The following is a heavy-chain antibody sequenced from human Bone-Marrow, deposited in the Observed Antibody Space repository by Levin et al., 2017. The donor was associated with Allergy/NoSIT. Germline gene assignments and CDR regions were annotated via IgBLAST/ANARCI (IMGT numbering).Heavy chain of an antibody. CDR3: ARLAYSGDY. CDR1: GYTFATKW. V-gene: IGHV5-51*01. J-gene: IGHJ4*02. CDR2: IYPGDSDT. Sequence: RGESLKISCKGSGYTFATKWIGWVRQMPGKGLEWMGIIYPGDSDTRYNPSFQGHITISADKSINTAYLQWSSLQASDTAIYLCARLAYSGDYWGQGTLVTVSS. D-gene: IGHD2-15*01.